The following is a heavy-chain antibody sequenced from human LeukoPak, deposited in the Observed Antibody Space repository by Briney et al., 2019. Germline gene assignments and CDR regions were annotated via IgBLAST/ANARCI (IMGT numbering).Heavy chain of an antibody. Sequence: GASVKVSCXASGYTFTSYDINWVRQANGQGLEWMGWMNPNSGNTGYAQKFQGRVTMTRNTSISTAYMELSSLRSEDTAVYYCARGADSSSWYVGYWGQGTLVTVSS. V-gene: IGHV1-8*01. CDR3: ARGADSSSWYVGY. CDR1: GYTFTSYD. D-gene: IGHD6-13*01. J-gene: IGHJ4*02. CDR2: MNPNSGNT.